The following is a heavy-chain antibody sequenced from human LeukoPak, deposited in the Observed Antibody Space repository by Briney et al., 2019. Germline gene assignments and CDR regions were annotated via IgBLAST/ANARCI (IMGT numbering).Heavy chain of an antibody. V-gene: IGHV3-15*01. CDR2: IKPAKTHGATA. D-gene: IGHD3-10*01. CDR3: TTDKMVRGVFIMFRAPPY. CDR1: GFTFSDAW. J-gene: IGHJ4*02. Sequence: GGSLRLSCAASGFTFSDAWMTWVRQAPGKGLEWVGRIKPAKTHGATADYGAPVKGRFTISRDDSKNTLFLQMNSLKTEDTAVYYCTTDKMVRGVFIMFRAPPYWGQGTLVTVSS.